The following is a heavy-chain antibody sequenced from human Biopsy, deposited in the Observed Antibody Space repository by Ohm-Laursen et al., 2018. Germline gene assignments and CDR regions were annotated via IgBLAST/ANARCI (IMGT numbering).Heavy chain of an antibody. J-gene: IGHJ6*02. CDR2: MNPNSGNT. D-gene: IGHD4-23*01. V-gene: IGHV1-8*01. CDR3: ASEEDGGGDYYYGLDV. CDR1: GYSFTTHD. Sequence: GASVKVSCKASGYSFTTHDINWVRQATGQGLEWMGWMNPNSGNTGYAQKFQDRVTMTWNTSTSTAYMELSSLRSGDTGVYYCASEEDGGGDYYYGLDVWGQGTTVTVFS.